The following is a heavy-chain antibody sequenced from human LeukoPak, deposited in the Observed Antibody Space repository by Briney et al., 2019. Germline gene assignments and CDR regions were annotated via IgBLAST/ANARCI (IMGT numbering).Heavy chain of an antibody. Sequence: AGSLRLSCAASGFPFSAYGMNWVRQAPGKGLEWVSSISGSSSYMFYTDSVKGRCTISRDNAKNSLYLQMNSLRAEDTAVYYCAKAYYDSSGYSYYFDYWGQGTLVTVSS. CDR2: ISGSSSYM. CDR3: AKAYYDSSGYSYYFDY. V-gene: IGHV3-21*01. CDR1: GFPFSAYG. J-gene: IGHJ4*02. D-gene: IGHD3-22*01.